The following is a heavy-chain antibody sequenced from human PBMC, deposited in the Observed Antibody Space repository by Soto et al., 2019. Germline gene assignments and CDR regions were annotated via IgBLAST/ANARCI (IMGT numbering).Heavy chain of an antibody. CDR1: GGTFSSYA. Sequence: SVKVSCKASGGTFSSYAIGWVRQAPGQGLEWMGGIIPIFGTANYAQKFQGRVTITADESTSTAYMELSSLRAEDTAVYYCAREPPYGSGSYYFEVGPRSDYFDYWGQGTLVTVSS. CDR2: IIPIFGTA. D-gene: IGHD3-10*01. J-gene: IGHJ4*02. V-gene: IGHV1-69*13. CDR3: AREPPYGSGSYYFEVGPRSDYFDY.